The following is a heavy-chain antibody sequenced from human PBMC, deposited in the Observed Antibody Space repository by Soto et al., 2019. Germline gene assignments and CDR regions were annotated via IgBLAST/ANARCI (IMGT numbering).Heavy chain of an antibody. J-gene: IGHJ4*02. CDR1: GGSISSGGYS. Sequence: SETLSLTCAVSGGSISSGGYSWSWIRQPPGKGLEWIGYIYHSGSTYYNPSLKSRVTILVDRTKNQFSLKLTSVTAADTAVYYCVRRGLLPFDYWGQGMLVTVSS. D-gene: IGHD2-15*01. CDR3: VRRGLLPFDY. V-gene: IGHV4-30-2*01. CDR2: IYHSGST.